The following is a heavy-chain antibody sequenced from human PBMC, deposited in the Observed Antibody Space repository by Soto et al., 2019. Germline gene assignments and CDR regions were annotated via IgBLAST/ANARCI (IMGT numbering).Heavy chain of an antibody. D-gene: IGHD6-19*01. V-gene: IGHV1-2*04. CDR3: ARDTVAVAGTYYYGMDV. J-gene: IGHJ6*02. CDR1: GYTFTGYY. Sequence: ASVKVSCKASGYTFTGYYMHWVRQAPGQGLEWMGWINPNSGGTNYAQKFQGWVTMTRDTSISTAYMELSRLRSDDTAVYYCARDTVAVAGTYYYGMDVWGQGTTVTSP. CDR2: INPNSGGT.